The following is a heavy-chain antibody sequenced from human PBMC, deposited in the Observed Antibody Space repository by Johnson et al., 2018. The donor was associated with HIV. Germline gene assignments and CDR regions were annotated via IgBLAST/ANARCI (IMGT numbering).Heavy chain of an antibody. J-gene: IGHJ3*02. Sequence: EVQLVESGGGVVQPGRSLRLSCAASGFTFSSYAMHWVRQAPGKGLEWVSGISWNSGSIYYGDSVKGRFTISRDNAKSSLYLQMASLRSEDTALYYCAKDMVAYYDSTGDAFDMWGQGTMVTVSS. D-gene: IGHD3-22*01. V-gene: IGHV3-9*01. CDR1: GFTFSSYA. CDR2: ISWNSGSI. CDR3: AKDMVAYYDSTGDAFDM.